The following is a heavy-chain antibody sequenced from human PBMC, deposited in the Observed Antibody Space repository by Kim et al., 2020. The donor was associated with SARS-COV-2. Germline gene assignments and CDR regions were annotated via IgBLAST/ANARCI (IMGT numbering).Heavy chain of an antibody. CDR2: TYFRSKWIH. D-gene: IGHD6-6*01. J-gene: IGHJ4*02. CDR1: GDSVSSNAPA. CDR3: VRASGSSYDY. Sequence: SQTLSLTCAISGDSVSSNAPAWDWIRQSPSRGLECLGRTYFRSKWIHDYAVSLRSRMTINPDTSKNQFSLHLNSVTPEDTAVYYCVRASGSSYDYWGQG. V-gene: IGHV6-1*01.